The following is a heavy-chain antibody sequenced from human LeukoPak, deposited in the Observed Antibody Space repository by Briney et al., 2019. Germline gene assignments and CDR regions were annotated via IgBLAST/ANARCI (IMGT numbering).Heavy chain of an antibody. D-gene: IGHD6-19*01. CDR3: ARMTVSGRGNWFDP. CDR1: GYTFTSND. Sequence: ASVKVSCKASGYTFTSNDINWVRQATGQGLEWMGWLNPNSGNTGYAQKFQGRVTITRNTSINTAYMELSSLRSEDTAVYYCARMTVSGRGNWFDPWGQGTLVTVSS. J-gene: IGHJ5*02. CDR2: LNPNSGNT. V-gene: IGHV1-8*03.